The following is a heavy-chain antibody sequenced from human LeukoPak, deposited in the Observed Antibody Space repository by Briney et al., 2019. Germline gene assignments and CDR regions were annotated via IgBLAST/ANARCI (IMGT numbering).Heavy chain of an antibody. Sequence: ASVKVSCKASGYTFTGYYMHWVRQAPGQGLEWMGWINPNSGGTNYAQKFQGRVTMTRDTSISTAYMELSRLRSDDTAVYYRARDYDILTGHHRFDYWGQGTLVTVSS. CDR1: GYTFTGYY. D-gene: IGHD3-9*01. V-gene: IGHV1-2*02. CDR3: ARDYDILTGHHRFDY. J-gene: IGHJ4*02. CDR2: INPNSGGT.